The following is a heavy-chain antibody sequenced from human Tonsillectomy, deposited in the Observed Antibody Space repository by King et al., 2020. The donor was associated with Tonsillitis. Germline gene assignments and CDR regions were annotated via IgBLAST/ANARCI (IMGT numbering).Heavy chain of an antibody. CDR1: GFSFGDYA. V-gene: IGHV3-49*03. CDR2: IRSKSYGGTP. J-gene: IGHJ4*02. Sequence: VQLVESGGDLVQPGRSLRLSCSGSGFSFGDYAMMWFRRTPGKGLEWVGVIRSKSYGGTPTDAASVEGRFTISRDDSKSIAYLQMNSLKMEDTAVYFCAKSQISGAYYGFDYWGQGTLVTVSS. D-gene: IGHD3-10*01. CDR3: AKSQISGAYYGFDY.